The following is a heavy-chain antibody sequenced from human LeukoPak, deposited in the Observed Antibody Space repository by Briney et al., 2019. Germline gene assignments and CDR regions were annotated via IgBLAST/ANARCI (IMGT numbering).Heavy chain of an antibody. CDR1: GFTFGDYA. Sequence: QTGRSLRLSCTASGFTFGDYAMSWVRQAPGKGLEGVGFIRSKAYGGTTEYAASVKGRFTISRDDSKSIAYLQMNSLKTEDTAVYYCTSYGGILDYWGKGTLVTASS. CDR3: TSYGGILDY. D-gene: IGHD4-23*01. J-gene: IGHJ4*02. V-gene: IGHV3-49*04. CDR2: IRSKAYGGTT.